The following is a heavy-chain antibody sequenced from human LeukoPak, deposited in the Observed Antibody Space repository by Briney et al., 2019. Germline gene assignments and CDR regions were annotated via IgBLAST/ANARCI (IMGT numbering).Heavy chain of an antibody. D-gene: IGHD2-15*01. J-gene: IGHJ3*02. CDR1: GDSISTYS. Sequence: SETLSLTCSVSGDSISTYSWSWIRQPPGKAPEWIGFINYSGSTNYNPSLKSRVSISVDTSRRQFSLKVNSVTAADTAVYYCARDHGGGSRSFDIWGQGTMVTVSS. CDR2: INYSGST. V-gene: IGHV4-59*12. CDR3: ARDHGGGSRSFDI.